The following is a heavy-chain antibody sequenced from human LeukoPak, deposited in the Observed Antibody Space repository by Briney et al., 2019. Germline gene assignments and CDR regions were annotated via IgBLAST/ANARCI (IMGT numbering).Heavy chain of an antibody. V-gene: IGHV3-7*01. CDR3: ARGILTGLDYFDY. D-gene: IGHD3-9*01. J-gene: IGHJ4*02. CDR1: GFTFSSYW. CDR2: INPDGSEK. Sequence: GGSLRLSCAASGFTFSSYWMTWVRQAPGKGLEWVANINPDGSEKFYVDSVKGRFTISRDNAKNSLYLQMNSLRAEDTAVYYCARGILTGLDYFDYWGQGTLVTVSS.